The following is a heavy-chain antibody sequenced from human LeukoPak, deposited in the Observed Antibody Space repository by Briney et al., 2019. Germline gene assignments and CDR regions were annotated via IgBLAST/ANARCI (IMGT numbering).Heavy chain of an antibody. CDR3: AKGTERFGELIPLGY. V-gene: IGHV3-23*01. Sequence: GGSLRLSCAASGFTFSSYAMSWVRQAPGKGLEGVSAISGSGGSTYYADSVKGRFTISRDNSKNTLYLQMNSLRAEDTAVYYCAKGTERFGELIPLGYWGQGTLVTVSS. J-gene: IGHJ4*02. CDR1: GFTFSSYA. D-gene: IGHD3-10*01. CDR2: ISGSGGST.